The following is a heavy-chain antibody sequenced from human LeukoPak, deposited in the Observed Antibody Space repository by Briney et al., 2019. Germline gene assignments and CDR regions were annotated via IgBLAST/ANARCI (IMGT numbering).Heavy chain of an antibody. CDR3: ARGRGSSADFDY. Sequence: SPTLSLTCAISGDSVSSNSATWNWIRQSPLRGLEWLGRTYYRSQWNNDYAASVKSRIDINPETSKNQFSLQLNSVTPEATAVYYCARGRGSSADFDYWGQGTLVTVSS. J-gene: IGHJ4*02. CDR1: GDSVSSNSAT. V-gene: IGHV6-1*01. CDR2: TYYRSQWNN. D-gene: IGHD6-6*01.